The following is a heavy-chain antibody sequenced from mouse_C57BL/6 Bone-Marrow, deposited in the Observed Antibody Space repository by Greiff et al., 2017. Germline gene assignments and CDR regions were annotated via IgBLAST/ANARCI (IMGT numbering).Heavy chain of an antibody. J-gene: IGHJ4*01. CDR3: ARYPVIYYYAMDY. Sequence: VQLKESGPGLVAPSQSLSITCTVSGFSLTSYGVHWVRQPPGKGLEWLVVIWSDGSTTYNSALKSRLSISKDNSKSQVFLKMNSLQTDDTAMYYCARYPVIYYYAMDYWGQGTSVTVSS. CDR2: IWSDGST. CDR1: GFSLTSYG. V-gene: IGHV2-6*03. D-gene: IGHD2-4*01.